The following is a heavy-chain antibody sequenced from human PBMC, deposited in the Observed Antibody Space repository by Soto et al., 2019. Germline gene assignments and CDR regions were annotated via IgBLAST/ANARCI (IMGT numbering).Heavy chain of an antibody. CDR2: INHSGST. Sequence: PSETLSLTCAVYGGSFSGYYWSWIRQPPGKGLEWIGEINHSGSTNYNPSLKSRVTISVDTSKNQFSLKLSSVTAADTAVYHCARESRSSSSWYYCYGMDVWGQGTTVTVSS. J-gene: IGHJ6*02. D-gene: IGHD6-6*01. V-gene: IGHV4-34*01. CDR1: GGSFSGYY. CDR3: ARESRSSSSWYYCYGMDV.